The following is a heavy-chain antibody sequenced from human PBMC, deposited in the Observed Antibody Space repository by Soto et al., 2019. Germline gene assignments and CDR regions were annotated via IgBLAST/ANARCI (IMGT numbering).Heavy chain of an antibody. CDR3: ATSEQQLVQYYYYGMDV. V-gene: IGHV1-24*01. CDR1: GYTFTELS. CDR2: FDPEDGET. J-gene: IGHJ6*02. D-gene: IGHD6-13*01. Sequence: GASVKVSCKVSGYTFTELSMHWVRQAPGKGLEWMGGFDPEDGETIYAQKFQGRVTMTEDTSTDTAYMELSSLRSEDTAVYYCATSEQQLVQYYYYGMDVWGQGTTVTVPS.